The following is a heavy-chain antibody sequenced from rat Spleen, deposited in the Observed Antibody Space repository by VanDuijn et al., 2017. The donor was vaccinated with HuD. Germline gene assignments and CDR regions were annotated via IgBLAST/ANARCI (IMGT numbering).Heavy chain of an antibody. CDR1: GFSLSTYG. J-gene: IGHJ1*01. V-gene: IGHV2-13*01. CDR3: ARDSTYPWGYFDF. CDR2: IWGNGDT. D-gene: IGHD1-9*01. Sequence: QVQLKESGPGLVQPSQTLSLTCTVSGFSLSTYGVIWVRQPPGKGLEWMGVIWGNGDTNYNSVFKSRLSISRDTSKSQVYLKMNSLQAEDTATYYCARDSTYPWGYFDFWGPGTMVTMSS.